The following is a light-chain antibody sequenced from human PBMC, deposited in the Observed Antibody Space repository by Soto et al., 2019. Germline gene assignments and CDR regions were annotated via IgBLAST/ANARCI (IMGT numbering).Light chain of an antibody. J-gene: IGKJ1*01. CDR3: QQYTDSRT. V-gene: IGKV3-20*01. CDR2: GVS. Sequence: EIVLTQSPGTLSLSPGERATLSWRASQSISSSYFAWYQQKPGQAPRLLVYGVSSRATDVPDRFSGSGSGTDFTLTISRLEPEDFAVYYCQQYTDSRTFGQGTKVDTK. CDR1: QSISSSY.